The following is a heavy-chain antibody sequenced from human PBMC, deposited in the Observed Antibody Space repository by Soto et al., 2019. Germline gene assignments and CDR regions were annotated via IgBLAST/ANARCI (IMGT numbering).Heavy chain of an antibody. D-gene: IGHD2-2*01. Sequence: GGSTKLSCAACGLTFSSYSMNWVRQAPGKGLEWVSSISSSSGYIYYADSVKGRFTISRDNARNSLYLQMNSLRAEDTAVYYCARVKLGYCISTSCYHDYWGQGTLVTVSS. CDR1: GLTFSSYS. CDR2: ISSSSGYI. V-gene: IGHV3-21*01. CDR3: ARVKLGYCISTSCYHDY. J-gene: IGHJ4*03.